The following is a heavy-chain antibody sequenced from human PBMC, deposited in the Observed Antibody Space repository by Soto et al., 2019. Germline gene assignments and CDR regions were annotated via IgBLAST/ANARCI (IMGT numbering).Heavy chain of an antibody. CDR1: GFTFSSYS. D-gene: IGHD1-7*01. CDR3: ARVPSTRDIWSYGVGGRYYYYYMDV. CDR2: IKQDGSER. Sequence: EVQLVESGGGLVQPGGSLRLSCEASGFTFSSYSMTWVRQAPGKELEWVAHIKQDGSERYYVDSVKGRFTISRDNAKNSLYLQMNSLRAEDTAVYYCARVPSTRDIWSYGVGGRYYYYYMDVWGKGTTVTVSS. J-gene: IGHJ6*03. V-gene: IGHV3-7*04.